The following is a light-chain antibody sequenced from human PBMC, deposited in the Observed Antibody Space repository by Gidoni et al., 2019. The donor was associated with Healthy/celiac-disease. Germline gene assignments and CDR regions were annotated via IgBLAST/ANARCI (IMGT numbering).Light chain of an antibody. CDR1: SSDVGGYNY. J-gene: IGLJ1*01. CDR3: CSYAGSYTPIYV. Sequence: QSALTQPRSVSRSPGQSVTISCTGTSSDVGGYNYVSWYQQHPGKAPKLMIYDVSKRPSGVPDRFSGSKSGNTASLTSSGLQAEDEADYYCCSYAGSYTPIYVFGTGTKVTVL. V-gene: IGLV2-11*01. CDR2: DVS.